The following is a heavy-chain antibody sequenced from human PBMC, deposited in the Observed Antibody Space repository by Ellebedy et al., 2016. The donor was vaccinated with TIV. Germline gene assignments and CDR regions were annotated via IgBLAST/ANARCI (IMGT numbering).Heavy chain of an antibody. CDR1: GYTFTSYG. V-gene: IGHV1-18*04. CDR2: ISGYNGNT. CDR3: ARSQYDILTGYYIDY. J-gene: IGHJ4*02. Sequence: AASVKVSCKASGYTFTSYGMSWVRQAPGQGLEWMGRISGYNGNTDYAQKFQGRVTMITDTSTRTAYMELRSLRSDDTAVYYCARSQYDILTGYYIDYWGQGTLVTVSS. D-gene: IGHD3-9*01.